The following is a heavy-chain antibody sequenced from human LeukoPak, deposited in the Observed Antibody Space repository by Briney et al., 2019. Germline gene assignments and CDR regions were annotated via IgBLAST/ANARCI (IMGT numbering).Heavy chain of an antibody. D-gene: IGHD3-3*01. J-gene: IGHJ4*02. V-gene: IGHV3-15*07. CDR3: AKEGHSDYDFWS. CDR1: GFTFSNAW. Sequence: GGSLRLSCAASGFTFSNAWMIWVRQAPGKGLEWVGRIKSKTDGGTTDYAAPVKGRFTISRDDSKNTLYLQMNSLRAEDTAVYYCAKEGHSDYDFWSWGQGTLVTVSS. CDR2: IKSKTDGGTT.